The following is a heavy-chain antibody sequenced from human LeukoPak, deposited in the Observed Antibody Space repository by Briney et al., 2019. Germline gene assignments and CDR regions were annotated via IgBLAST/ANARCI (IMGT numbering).Heavy chain of an antibody. CDR3: ARDLLPAASYYYYGMDV. CDR1: GYTFTSYG. J-gene: IGHJ6*02. Sequence: SVKVSCKASGYTFTSYGISWVRQAPGQGLEWMGGIIPIFGTANYAQKFQGRVTITADESTSTAYMELSSLRSEDTAVYYCARDLLPAASYYYYGMDVWGQGTTVTVSS. V-gene: IGHV1-69*13. D-gene: IGHD2-2*01. CDR2: IIPIFGTA.